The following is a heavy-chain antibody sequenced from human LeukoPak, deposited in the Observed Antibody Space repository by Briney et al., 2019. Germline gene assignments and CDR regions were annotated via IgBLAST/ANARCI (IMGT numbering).Heavy chain of an antibody. V-gene: IGHV3-64*01. CDR3: ARAYCGDDCALDY. J-gene: IGHJ4*02. CDR1: GFTFSNYV. Sequence: PGGSLRLSCAASGFTFSNYVMHWVRQAPGKGLEYISAISSNGGSTEYANSVKGRFTISRDNSKDTLYLQMDSLRGEDMAVYYCARAYCGDDCALDYWGQGALVTASS. CDR2: ISSNGGST. D-gene: IGHD2-21*02.